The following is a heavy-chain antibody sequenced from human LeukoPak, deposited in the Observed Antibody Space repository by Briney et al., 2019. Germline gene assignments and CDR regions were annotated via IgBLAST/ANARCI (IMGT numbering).Heavy chain of an antibody. CDR1: GGTFSSYA. CDR2: IIPIFGTA. V-gene: IGHV1-69*13. CDR3: ARPSRSYGSGSQYYFDY. D-gene: IGHD3-10*01. J-gene: IGHJ4*02. Sequence: SVKVSCKASGGTFSSYAISWVRQAPGQGLEWMGGIIPIFGTANYAQKFQGRVTITADESTSTAYMELSSLRSEDTAVYYCARPSRSYGSGSQYYFDYWGQGTLVTVSS.